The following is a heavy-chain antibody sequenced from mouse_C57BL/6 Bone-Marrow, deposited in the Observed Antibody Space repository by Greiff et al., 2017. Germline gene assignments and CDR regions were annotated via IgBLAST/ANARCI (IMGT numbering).Heavy chain of an antibody. CDR1: GYTFTSYW. Sequence: VQLQESGAELVKPGASVKLSCKASGYTFTSYWMHWVKQRPGQGLEWIGMIHPNSGSTNYNEKFKSKATLTVDKSSSTAYMQLSSLTSEDSAVYYCARGVNGYYAMDYWGQGTSVTVSS. CDR3: ARGVNGYYAMDY. J-gene: IGHJ4*01. V-gene: IGHV1-64*01. CDR2: IHPNSGST.